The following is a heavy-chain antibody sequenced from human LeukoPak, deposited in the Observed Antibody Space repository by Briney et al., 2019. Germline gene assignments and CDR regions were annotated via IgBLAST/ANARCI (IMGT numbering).Heavy chain of an antibody. Sequence: PGRSLRLSCAASGFNFTTYGMHWVRQAPGKGLEWVALVWYDGTIKYYADSVKGRFTISRDNSKNTLFLQMSSLRAEDTALYYCARGCRGASNWTPYNWFDPWGQGTLVTVSS. J-gene: IGHJ5*02. V-gene: IGHV3-33*01. CDR3: ARGCRGASNWTPYNWFDP. D-gene: IGHD2-15*01. CDR2: VWYDGTIK. CDR1: GFNFTTYG.